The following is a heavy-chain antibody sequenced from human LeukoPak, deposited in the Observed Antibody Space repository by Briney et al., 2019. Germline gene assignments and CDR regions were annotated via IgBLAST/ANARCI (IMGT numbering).Heavy chain of an antibody. CDR2: ISWNSGSI. CDR1: GFTFDDYA. CDR3: AKDKEVGYYYYYMDV. Sequence: GGSLRLSCAASGFTFDDYAMHWVRQAPGKGLEWVSGISWNSGSIGYADSVKGRFTISRDNAKNSLYLQMNSLRAEDTALYYCAKDKEVGYYYYYMDVWGKGTTVTVPS. D-gene: IGHD3-16*01. V-gene: IGHV3-9*01. J-gene: IGHJ6*03.